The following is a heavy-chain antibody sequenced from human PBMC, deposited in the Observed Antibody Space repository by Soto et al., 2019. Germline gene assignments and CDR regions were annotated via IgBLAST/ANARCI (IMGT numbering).Heavy chain of an antibody. CDR1: GGTINSGGYY. V-gene: IGHV4-31*03. CDR2: IYYSGNT. Sequence: TLSLTCSVSGGTINSGGYYWTWIRQHPGRGLECIGYIYYSGNTYYNPSLKSRLTISLDTSENQFSMKLNSVTVADTAVYYCARFPSRAHYFAMAVWGQGTAVTV. J-gene: IGHJ6*02. D-gene: IGHD2-2*01. CDR3: ARFPSRAHYFAMAV.